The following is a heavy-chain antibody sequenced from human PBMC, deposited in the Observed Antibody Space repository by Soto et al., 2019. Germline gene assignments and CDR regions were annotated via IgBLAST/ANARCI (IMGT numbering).Heavy chain of an antibody. Sequence: SEPLSLPCTISGGSISVSYWSWIRQSPRQGLEWIGYVYDNGRPYYSPSLKSRVTISADTSKNQISLKLTSATAADTAVYYCARGVGSSPPRYWGRGTLVTVSS. CDR3: ARGVGSSPPRY. V-gene: IGHV4-59*01. CDR1: GGSISVSY. D-gene: IGHD3-9*01. CDR2: VYDNGRP. J-gene: IGHJ4*02.